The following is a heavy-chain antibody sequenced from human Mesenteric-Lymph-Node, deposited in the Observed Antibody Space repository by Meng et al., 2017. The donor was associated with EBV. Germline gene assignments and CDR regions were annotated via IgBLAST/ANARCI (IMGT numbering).Heavy chain of an antibody. D-gene: IGHD3-10*01. V-gene: IGHV4-39*01. Sequence: QRQVQESGLGLVRPSAPLSLVCAGSSDSTSSTSYHWGWIRQPPGKGMEWIGRIYYCGTTYFNPSLESRVSTSVDTSKKQFSMRLTSVTAADTAVYYCARQYGSSFDYWGQGTLVTVSS. CDR1: SDSTSSTSYH. CDR2: IYYCGTT. CDR3: ARQYGSSFDY. J-gene: IGHJ4*02.